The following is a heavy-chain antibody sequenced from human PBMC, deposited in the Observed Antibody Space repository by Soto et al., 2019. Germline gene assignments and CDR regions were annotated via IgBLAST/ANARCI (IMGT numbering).Heavy chain of an antibody. D-gene: IGHD3-22*01. CDR2: IYSGGST. CDR3: ARDRPDSSGYYRDY. J-gene: IGHJ4*02. V-gene: IGHV3-53*01. Sequence: GGSLRLSCAASGFTVSSNYMSWVRQAPGKGLEWVSVIYSGGSTYYADSVKGRFTISRDNSKNTLYLQMNSLRAEDTAVYYCARDRPDSSGYYRDYWGQGTLVTV. CDR1: GFTVSSNY.